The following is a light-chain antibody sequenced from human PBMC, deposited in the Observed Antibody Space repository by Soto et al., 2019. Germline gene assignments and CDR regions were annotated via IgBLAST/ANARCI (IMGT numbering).Light chain of an antibody. J-gene: IGKJ5*01. CDR1: QSVSSY. CDR2: DAS. Sequence: EIVLPQSPATLSLSPGERAPLSCRASQSVSSYLAWYQPKPCQAPRLIIYDASNRATGIPARFSGSGSGTDFTLTISSLEPEDLAVYYCQQRSNWPTIPVGQGARRALK. CDR3: QQRSNWPTIP. V-gene: IGKV3-11*01.